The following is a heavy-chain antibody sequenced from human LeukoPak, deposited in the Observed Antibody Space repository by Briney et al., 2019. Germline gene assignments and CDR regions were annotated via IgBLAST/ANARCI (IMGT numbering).Heavy chain of an antibody. V-gene: IGHV1-8*01. J-gene: IGHJ4*02. CDR3: ASSRNGAGSSSGFDY. Sequence: GASVKVSCKASGYTFTSFDINWVRPAPGQGLEWMGWMNPNSGNTGCAQKFQGRVTMTRNTSITTAYMELSSLRSEDTAVYYCASSRNGAGSSSGFDYWGQGTLVTVSS. CDR1: GYTFTSFD. CDR2: MNPNSGNT. D-gene: IGHD6-13*01.